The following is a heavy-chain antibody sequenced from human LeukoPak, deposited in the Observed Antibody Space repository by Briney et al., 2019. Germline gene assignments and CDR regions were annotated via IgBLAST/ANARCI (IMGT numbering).Heavy chain of an antibody. CDR2: IKADGSEK. Sequence: GGSLRLSCAASGFSFSGHWMNWVRQPPGKGLEWVANIKADGSEKYYVDSVKGRFTISRDDAERTVDLQMDNLRAEDTAIYYCAYRYNFEYWGQGALVTVSS. J-gene: IGHJ4*02. D-gene: IGHD1-14*01. CDR3: AYRYNFEY. CDR1: GFSFSGHW. V-gene: IGHV3-7*05.